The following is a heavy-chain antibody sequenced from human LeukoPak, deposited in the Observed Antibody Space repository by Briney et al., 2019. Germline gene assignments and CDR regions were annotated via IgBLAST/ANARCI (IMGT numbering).Heavy chain of an antibody. V-gene: IGHV1-18*01. CDR2: ISAYNGNT. CDR3: ASGYCSSTSCYRDYYYGMDV. Sequence: ASVKVSCEASGYTFTSYGISWVRQAPGQGLEWMGWISAYNGNTNYAQKLQGRVTMTTDTSTSTAYMELRSLRSDDTAVYYCASGYCSSTSCYRDYYYGMDVWGQGTTVTVSS. D-gene: IGHD2-2*02. CDR1: GYTFTSYG. J-gene: IGHJ6*02.